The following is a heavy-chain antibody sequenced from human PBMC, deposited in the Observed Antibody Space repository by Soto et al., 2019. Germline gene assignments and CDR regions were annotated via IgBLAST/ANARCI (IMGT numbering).Heavy chain of an antibody. J-gene: IGHJ2*01. CDR1: GYSFSNYV. CDR2: INAGNGNT. D-gene: IGHD4-17*01. CDR3: ARVGTTVTTYWYFDL. V-gene: IGHV1-3*01. Sequence: ASVKVSCKASGYSFSNYVIYWVRQAPGQRLEWMGWINAGNGNTKYSQKFQGRVTITRDTSATTAYMELSSLRSEDTAVYYCARVGTTVTTYWYFDLWGRGTLVTVSS.